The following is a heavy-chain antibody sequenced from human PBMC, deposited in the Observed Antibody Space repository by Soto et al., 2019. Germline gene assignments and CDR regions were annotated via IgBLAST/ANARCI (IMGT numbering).Heavy chain of an antibody. CDR1: GYTFTSFG. CDR3: AKNGQPPYYYYGLDV. V-gene: IGHV1-18*01. D-gene: IGHD2-8*01. J-gene: IGHJ6*02. CDR2: ISGYNGDT. Sequence: ASWKVSCTASGYTFTSFGISLVRHAPGQGLEWMGWISGYNGDTNYAQKFQDRVSMTIDTSTGTAYMELRSLTSDDTAIYYCAKNGQPPYYYYGLDVWG.